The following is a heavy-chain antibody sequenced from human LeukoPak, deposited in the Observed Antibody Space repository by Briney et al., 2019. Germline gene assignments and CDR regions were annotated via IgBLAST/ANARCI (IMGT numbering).Heavy chain of an antibody. CDR3: VKHVGSRWSNNRFDP. CDR2: VSRFGGTT. V-gene: IGHV3-23*01. D-gene: IGHD6-13*01. Sequence: GGSLRLSCAASGFTFSSYAMSWVRQAPGKGLEWVSAVSRFGGTTYYADSAKGRFTISRDNSNNTVYLQMNSLRVGDTALYYCVKHVGSRWSNNRFDPWGQGTLVTVS. J-gene: IGHJ5*02. CDR1: GFTFSSYA.